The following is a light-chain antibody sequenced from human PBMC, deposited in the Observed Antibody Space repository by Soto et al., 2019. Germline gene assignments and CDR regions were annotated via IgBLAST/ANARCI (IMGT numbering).Light chain of an antibody. CDR2: AAS. CDR3: LHDYNCPRT. Sequence: AIQMTQSPSSLSASVGDRVTMTCRASQGINNELSWYQQKPGKAPKLLIYAASNLNIAVPSRFSGSGSGTDVALTISSLQPKDFATYFCLHDYNCPRTFGQGTKVE. CDR1: QGINNE. V-gene: IGKV1-6*01. J-gene: IGKJ1*01.